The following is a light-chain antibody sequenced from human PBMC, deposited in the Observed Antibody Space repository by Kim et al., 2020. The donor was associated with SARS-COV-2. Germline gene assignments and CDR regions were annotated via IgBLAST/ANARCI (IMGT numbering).Light chain of an antibody. CDR1: QSVCGHC. CDR2: SVS. Sequence: PGDRRSLSRSTSQSVCGHCLPWYQQKPGHAPTLPIYSVSNRATGIPDRFSGSGSGTDFTLTISRLEPEDCAVYYCQQYGIAPPYAFGKGTKLEI. V-gene: IGKV3-20*01. CDR3: QQYGIAPPYA. J-gene: IGKJ2*01.